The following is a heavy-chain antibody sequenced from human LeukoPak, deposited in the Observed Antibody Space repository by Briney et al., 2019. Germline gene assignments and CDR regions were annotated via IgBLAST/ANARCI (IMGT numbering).Heavy chain of an antibody. D-gene: IGHD4-17*01. J-gene: IGHJ4*02. V-gene: IGHV3-48*01. CDR2: ISSSSSTI. Sequence: GGSLRLSCAASRFTFSSYSMNWVRQAPGKGLEWVSYISSSSSTIYYADSVKGRFTISRDNAKNTLYLQMNSLRAEDTAVYYCAKSKDPQKYGDYYFDYWGQGTLVTVSS. CDR1: RFTFSSYS. CDR3: AKSKDPQKYGDYYFDY.